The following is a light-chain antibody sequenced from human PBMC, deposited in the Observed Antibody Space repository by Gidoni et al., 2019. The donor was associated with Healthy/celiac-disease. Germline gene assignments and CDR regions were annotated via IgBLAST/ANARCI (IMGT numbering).Light chain of an antibody. CDR1: QDISNY. V-gene: IGKV1-33*01. CDR2: DAS. Sequence: DIQMTQSPSSLSAYVGDRVTITCQASQDISNYLNWYQQKPGKAPKLLIYDASNLETGVPSRFSGSVSGTDFTFTISSLQPEDIATYYCQQYDNLPRFTFGPGTKVDIK. J-gene: IGKJ3*01. CDR3: QQYDNLPRFT.